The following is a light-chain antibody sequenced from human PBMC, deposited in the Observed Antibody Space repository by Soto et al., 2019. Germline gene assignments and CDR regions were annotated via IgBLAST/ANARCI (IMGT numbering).Light chain of an antibody. V-gene: IGKV3-11*01. CDR3: KKYNSAPLT. Sequence: EIVLTQSPATLSLSQGERATLSCRASQSVSSYLAWYQQKPGQAPRLLIYGAYSRATGIQDRFSGSGSGTDFTLTIRSLQPEDVAAYYCKKYNSAPLTFGGGTKVDIK. J-gene: IGKJ4*01. CDR2: GAY. CDR1: QSVSSY.